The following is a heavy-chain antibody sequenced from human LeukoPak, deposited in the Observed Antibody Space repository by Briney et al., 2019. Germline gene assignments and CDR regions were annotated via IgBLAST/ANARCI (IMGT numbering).Heavy chain of an antibody. CDR1: GFTFSTYP. Sequence: GESLRLSCAASGFTFSTYPISWVRQAPGKGLEWFSAISGGGTNTYYADSVKGRFTISRDNSKNTLYLQMNSLRAEDTAVYYCVKESVRGYSGYGNDGFEIWGQGTMVTVSS. J-gene: IGHJ3*02. D-gene: IGHD5-12*01. V-gene: IGHV3-23*01. CDR2: ISGGGTNT. CDR3: VKESVRGYSGYGNDGFEI.